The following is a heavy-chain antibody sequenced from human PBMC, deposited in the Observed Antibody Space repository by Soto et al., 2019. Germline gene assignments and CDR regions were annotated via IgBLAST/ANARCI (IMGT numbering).Heavy chain of an antibody. CDR2: IYYSGST. D-gene: IGHD6-13*01. V-gene: IGHV4-39*01. J-gene: IGHJ3*02. CDR1: FGSISSSSYY. CDR3: ARHRAALYSSNDI. Sequence: SQTLSLNCPFSFGSISSSSYYWGFLIQPPGKGLEWIGSIYYSGSTYYNPSLKSRVTISVDTSKNQFSLKLSSVTAADTAVYYCARHRAALYSSNDIWGQGTMVTVSS.